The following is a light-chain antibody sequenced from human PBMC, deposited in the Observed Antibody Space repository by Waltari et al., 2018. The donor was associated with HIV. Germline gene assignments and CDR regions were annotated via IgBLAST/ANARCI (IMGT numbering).Light chain of an antibody. CDR3: NSRDSSGYHHVV. J-gene: IGLJ2*01. Sequence: SSELTQDPAVSVALGQTVRITCQGESLRSYFASWYQQKPGQATVQFMYGENNRPSGIPDRFSGSSSGNTASLTITGAQAEDEADYYCNSRDSSGYHHVVFGGGTKLTVL. CDR1: SLRSYF. V-gene: IGLV3-19*01. CDR2: GEN.